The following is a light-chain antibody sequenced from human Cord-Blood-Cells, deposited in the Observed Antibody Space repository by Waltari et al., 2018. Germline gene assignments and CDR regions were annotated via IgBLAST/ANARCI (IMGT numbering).Light chain of an antibody. CDR3: QQYNNWPYS. Sequence: EIVMTQSTATLSVSPGERATLSCRASQSVSSNLAWYQQKPGQAPRLLTYGASTRATGIPARFSGSGSGTEFTLTISSLQSEDFAVYYCQQYNNWPYSFGQGTKLEIK. J-gene: IGKJ2*03. CDR2: GAS. V-gene: IGKV3-15*01. CDR1: QSVSSN.